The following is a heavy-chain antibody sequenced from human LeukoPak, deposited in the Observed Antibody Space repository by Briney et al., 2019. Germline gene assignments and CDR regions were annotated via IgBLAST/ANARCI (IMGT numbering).Heavy chain of an antibody. Sequence: PSETLSLTCAVHGGSCDDYYWSWIRQPPGKGLGWVGEIHPHGIFYYNPSLTSRVTISIDTSKSQFSLRLTSVSAGDTALYYCARGRDRPKAGDLWVQGSLVIVSS. D-gene: IGHD5-24*01. J-gene: IGHJ5*02. CDR1: GGSCDDYY. CDR2: IHPHGIF. CDR3: ARGRDRPKAGDL. V-gene: IGHV4-34*01.